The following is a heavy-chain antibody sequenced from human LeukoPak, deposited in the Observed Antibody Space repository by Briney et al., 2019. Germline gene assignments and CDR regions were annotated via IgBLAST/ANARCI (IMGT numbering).Heavy chain of an antibody. CDR2: ISSSGGTI. Sequence: GGSLRLSCAGTGFTLNNYYMAWIRQAPGRGLEWVSYISSSGGTIYHADSLRGRFTISSDNTKNSLYLQMNNLRAEDTAVYYCARDTSTVLDYWGQGTLVTVSS. CDR1: GFTLNNYY. J-gene: IGHJ4*02. V-gene: IGHV3-11*01. D-gene: IGHD4-17*01. CDR3: ARDTSTVLDY.